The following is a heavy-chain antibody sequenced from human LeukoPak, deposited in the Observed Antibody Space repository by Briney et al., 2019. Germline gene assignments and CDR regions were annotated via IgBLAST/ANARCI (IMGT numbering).Heavy chain of an antibody. J-gene: IGHJ6*03. D-gene: IGHD2-15*01. V-gene: IGHV1-2*02. CDR2: INPNSGGT. CDR1: GYTFTGYY. CDR3: ARSYCSGGSCYLTYYYYYMDV. Sequence: ASVKVSCKASGYTFTGYYMHWVRHAPGQGLEWMGWINPNSGGTNYAQKLQGRVTMTTDTSTSTAYMELRSLRSDDTAVYYCARSYCSGGSCYLTYYYYYMDVWGKGTTVTVSS.